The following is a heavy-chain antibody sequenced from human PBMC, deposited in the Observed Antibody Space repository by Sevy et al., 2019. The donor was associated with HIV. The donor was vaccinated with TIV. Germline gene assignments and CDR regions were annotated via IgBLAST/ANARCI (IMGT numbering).Heavy chain of an antibody. CDR3: ANDSAGPGRRSFDY. CDR1: GFTFSNFG. D-gene: IGHD6-13*01. V-gene: IGHV3-30*02. Sequence: GGSLRLSCTASGFTFSNFGMHWVRQVPGKGLEWVTFIRYGGSDKYYAASVKGRFTISRDDSKNTLYLQMDSLKAEDTAISSCANDSAGPGRRSFDYWGQGTLVTVSS. CDR2: IRYGGSDK. J-gene: IGHJ4*02.